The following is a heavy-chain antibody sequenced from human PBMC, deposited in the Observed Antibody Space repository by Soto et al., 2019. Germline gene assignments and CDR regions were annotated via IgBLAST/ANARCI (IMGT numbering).Heavy chain of an antibody. D-gene: IGHD4-17*01. CDR3: ARDRGMDYGDYSSSLSYYFDY. Sequence: QVQLVESGGGVVQPGRSLRLSCAASGFTFSTYVNVMHWVRQAPGKGLEWVATIWYDGSNRYYADSVKGRFTISRDNSKNTLYLQMNSLRAEDTAVYYCARDRGMDYGDYSSSLSYYFDYWGQGTLVTVSS. J-gene: IGHJ4*02. V-gene: IGHV3-33*01. CDR1: GFTFSTYV. CDR2: IWYDGSNR.